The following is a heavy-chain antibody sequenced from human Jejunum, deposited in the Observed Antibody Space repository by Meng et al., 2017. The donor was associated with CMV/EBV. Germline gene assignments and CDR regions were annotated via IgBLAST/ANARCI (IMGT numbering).Heavy chain of an antibody. V-gene: IGHV3-74*01. Sequence: EVALVGSGEGLVQAGGVRGPYCATSGFTFSSHWMHRVRQAPGKGLVWVSRINSDGSRTRYADSVKGRFTISRDNAKNTLYLQMNSLRAEDTAVYYCAREVGAQDYWGQGTLVTVSS. J-gene: IGHJ4*02. CDR1: GFTFSSHW. CDR3: AREVGAQDY. D-gene: IGHD6-6*01. CDR2: INSDGSRT.